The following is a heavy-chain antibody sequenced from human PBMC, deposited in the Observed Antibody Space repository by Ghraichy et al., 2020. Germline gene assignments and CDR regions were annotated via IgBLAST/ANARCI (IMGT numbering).Heavy chain of an antibody. Sequence: LSLTCSASGFTFSSYAMTWVRQAPEKGPEWVSVISNSGGRTFYADSVKGRFTISRDNSKNTLYLQMNSLRAEDTAVYFCAKGGSKLVADALDIWGQGTMVTVSS. V-gene: IGHV3-23*01. CDR1: GFTFSSYA. J-gene: IGHJ3*02. CDR3: AKGGSKLVADALDI. D-gene: IGHD6-13*01. CDR2: ISNSGGRT.